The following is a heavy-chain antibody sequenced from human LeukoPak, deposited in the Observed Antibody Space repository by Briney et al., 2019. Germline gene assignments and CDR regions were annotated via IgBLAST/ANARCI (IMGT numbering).Heavy chain of an antibody. CDR3: ARERVAAAGRNDAFGI. CDR1: GGTFSSYA. D-gene: IGHD6-13*01. CDR2: INPSGGST. V-gene: IGHV1-46*01. J-gene: IGHJ3*02. Sequence: ASVKVSCKASGGTFSSYAISWVRQAPGQGLEWMGIINPSGGSTSYAQKFQGRVTMTRDTSTSTVYMELSSLRSEDTAVYYCARERVAAAGRNDAFGIWGQGTMVTVSS.